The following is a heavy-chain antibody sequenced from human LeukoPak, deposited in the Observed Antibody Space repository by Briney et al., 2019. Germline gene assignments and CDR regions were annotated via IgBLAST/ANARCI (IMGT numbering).Heavy chain of an antibody. CDR2: IYYSGST. D-gene: IGHD6-19*01. Sequence: PSETLSLTCTVSGGSISSYYWSWIRQPPGKGLEWIGYIYYSGSTNYNPSLKSRVTISVDTSKNQFSLKLSSVTAADTAVYYCARHPLLAAAFDIWGQGAMVTVSS. CDR1: GGSISSYY. V-gene: IGHV4-59*08. J-gene: IGHJ3*02. CDR3: ARHPLLAAAFDI.